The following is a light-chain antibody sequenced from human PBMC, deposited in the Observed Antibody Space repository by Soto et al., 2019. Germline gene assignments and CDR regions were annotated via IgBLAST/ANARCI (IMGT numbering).Light chain of an antibody. CDR3: QQYNNWPRLT. CDR1: QSVSSN. Sequence: EIVMTQSPATLSVSPGERATLSCRASQSVSSNLAWYQQKPGQAPRLLIYDESTRATGIPARFSGSGSGTEFTLPISSLQSEDFAVYYCQQYNNWPRLTFGGGTKVEIK. CDR2: DES. V-gene: IGKV3-15*01. J-gene: IGKJ4*01.